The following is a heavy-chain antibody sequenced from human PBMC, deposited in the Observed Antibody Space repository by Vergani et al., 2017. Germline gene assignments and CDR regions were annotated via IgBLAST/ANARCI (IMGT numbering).Heavy chain of an antibody. V-gene: IGHV2-70*15. CDR2: IDWDDDK. Sequence: QVTLRESGPALVKPTQTLRLTCTFSGFSLSTSGMCVSWIRQPPGKALEWLARIDWDDDKYYSTSLKTRLTISKDTSKNHVVLTMTNMDPVDTATYYCARIKVSSWSRVCVMDVWGQGTTVTVSS. D-gene: IGHD6-13*01. CDR3: ARIKVSSWSRVCVMDV. J-gene: IGHJ6*02. CDR1: GFSLSTSGMC.